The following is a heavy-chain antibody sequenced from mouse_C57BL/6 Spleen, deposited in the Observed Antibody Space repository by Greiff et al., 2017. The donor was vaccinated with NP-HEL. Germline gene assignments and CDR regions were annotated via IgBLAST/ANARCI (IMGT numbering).Heavy chain of an antibody. CDR2: INPNNGGT. CDR1: GYTFTDYN. Sequence: VQLQQSGPELVKPGASVKMSCKASGYTFTDYNMHWVKQSHGKSLEWIGYINPNNGGTSYNQKFKGKATLTVNKSSSTAYMELRSLTSEDSAVYYCARSTTVVARDYYAMDYWGQGTSVTVSS. CDR3: ARSTTVVARDYYAMDY. D-gene: IGHD1-1*01. J-gene: IGHJ4*01. V-gene: IGHV1-22*01.